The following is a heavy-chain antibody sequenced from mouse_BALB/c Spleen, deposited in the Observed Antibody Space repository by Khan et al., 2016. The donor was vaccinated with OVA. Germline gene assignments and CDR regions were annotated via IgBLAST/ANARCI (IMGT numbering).Heavy chain of an antibody. V-gene: IGHV2-6-7*01. CDR1: GFSLTDYG. J-gene: IGHJ3*01. CDR2: IWGDGST. CDR3: ARELRLGGVAY. Sequence: VELVESGPGLVAPSQNLSITCTVSGFSLTDYGVNWVRQPPGKGLEWLGMIWGDGSTDYNSALKSRLSISKDNSKSQVFLKMKSLQTGDTARYYCARELRLGGVAYWGQGTLVTVSA. D-gene: IGHD1-2*01.